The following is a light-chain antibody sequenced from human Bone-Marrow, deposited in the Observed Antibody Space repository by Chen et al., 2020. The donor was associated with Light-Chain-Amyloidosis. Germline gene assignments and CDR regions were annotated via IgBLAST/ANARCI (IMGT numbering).Light chain of an antibody. CDR3: QSADSSGTYEVI. V-gene: IGLV3-25*03. J-gene: IGLJ2*01. Sequence: SYELTQPPSVSVSPGQTARITCSGDDLPTKYAYWYQQKPGQAPVLVIHRDTERPSGISERFSGSRSGTKATLNISGVQAEDEADYHCQSADSSGTYEVIFGGGTKLTVL. CDR2: RDT. CDR1: DLPTKY.